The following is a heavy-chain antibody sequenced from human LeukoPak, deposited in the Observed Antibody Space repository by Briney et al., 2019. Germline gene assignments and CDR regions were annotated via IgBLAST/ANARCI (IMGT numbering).Heavy chain of an antibody. Sequence: GGSLRLSCAASGFTFSSYWMNWARQDPGKGLEWVASINHNGNVNYYVDSVKGRFTISRDNAKNSLYLQMSNLRAEDTAVYFCARGGGLDVWGQGATVTVSS. CDR1: GFTFSSYW. J-gene: IGHJ6*02. D-gene: IGHD3-16*01. CDR3: ARGGGLDV. CDR2: INHNGNVN. V-gene: IGHV3-7*03.